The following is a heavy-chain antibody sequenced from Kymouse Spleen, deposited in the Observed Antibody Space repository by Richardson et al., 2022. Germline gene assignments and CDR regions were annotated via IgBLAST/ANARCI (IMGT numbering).Heavy chain of an antibody. V-gene: IGHV3-7*01. CDR3: ARMDSSGYYYVSSYFDY. CDR2: IKQDGSEK. Sequence: EVQLVESGGGLVQPGGSLRLSCAASGFTFSSYWMSWVRQAPGKGLEWVANIKQDGSEKYYVDSVKGRFTISRDNAKNSLYLQMNSLRAEDTAVYYCARMDSSGYYYVSSYFDYWGQGTLVTVSS. CDR1: GFTFSSYW. D-gene: IGHD3-22*01. J-gene: IGHJ4*02.